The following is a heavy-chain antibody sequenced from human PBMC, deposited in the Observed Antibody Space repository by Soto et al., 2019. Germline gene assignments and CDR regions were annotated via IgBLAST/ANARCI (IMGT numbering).Heavy chain of an antibody. D-gene: IGHD3-22*01. Sequence: QVQLVESGGGVVQPGRSLRLSCAASGFTFSSYAMHWVRQAPGKGLEWVAVISYDGSNKYYADSVKGRFTISRDNSKNTLYLQMNSLRAEETAVYYCARGSIGYYNDRVYYFDYWGQGTLVAVSS. J-gene: IGHJ4*02. CDR3: ARGSIGYYNDRVYYFDY. V-gene: IGHV3-30-3*01. CDR2: ISYDGSNK. CDR1: GFTFSSYA.